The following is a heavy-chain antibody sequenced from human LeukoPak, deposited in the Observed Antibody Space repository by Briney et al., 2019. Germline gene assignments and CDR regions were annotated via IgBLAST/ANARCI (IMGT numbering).Heavy chain of an antibody. J-gene: IGHJ4*02. CDR2: INAVDANT. CDR1: GFIYSRLA. V-gene: IGHV3-23*01. D-gene: IGHD6-19*01. Sequence: GGSLRLSCAASGFIYSRLAKTCLRQAPGKGLERVSTINAVDANTYYADSVKGRFTVSRDNSRNTLYLQMNRLRAEDTAVYYCAKQCLGANWGQGTLVIVSS. CDR3: AKQCLGAN.